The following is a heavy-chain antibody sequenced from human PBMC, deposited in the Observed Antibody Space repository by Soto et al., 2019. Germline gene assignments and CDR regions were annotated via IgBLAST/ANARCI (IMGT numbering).Heavy chain of an antibody. CDR1: GFTFSSYA. D-gene: IGHD6-13*01. V-gene: IGHV3-30-3*01. CDR3: ARDLEAAVPGAFYYYYYGMDV. Sequence: SLRLSCAASGFTFSSYAMHWVRQAPGKGLEWVAVISYDGSNKYYADSVKGRFTISRDNSKNTLYLQMNSLRAEDTAVYYCARDLEAAVPGAFYYYYYGMDVWGQGTTVTVSS. CDR2: ISYDGSNK. J-gene: IGHJ6*02.